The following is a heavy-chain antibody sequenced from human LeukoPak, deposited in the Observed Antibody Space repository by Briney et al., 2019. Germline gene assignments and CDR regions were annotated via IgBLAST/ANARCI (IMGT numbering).Heavy chain of an antibody. CDR3: ARSEYLWFGELDP. CDR2: ISSSGSTI. V-gene: IGHV3-48*03. D-gene: IGHD3-10*01. CDR1: GFTFSSYE. J-gene: IGHJ5*02. Sequence: GGSLRLSCAASGFTFSSYEMNWVRQAPGKGLEWVSYISSSGSTIYYADSVKGRFTISRDNANNSLYLQMNSLRAEDTAVYYCARSEYLWFGELDPWGQGTLVTVSS.